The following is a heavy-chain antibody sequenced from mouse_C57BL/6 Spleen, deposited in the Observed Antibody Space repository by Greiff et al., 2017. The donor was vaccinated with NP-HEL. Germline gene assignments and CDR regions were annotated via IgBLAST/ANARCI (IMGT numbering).Heavy chain of an antibody. CDR1: GYTFTDYE. D-gene: IGHD4-1*01. J-gene: IGHJ2*01. V-gene: IGHV1-15*01. Sequence: QVQLQQSGAELVRPGASVTLSCKASGYTFTDYEMHWVKQTPVHGLEWIGAIDPETGGTAYNQKFKGKAILTADKSSSTAYMELRSLTSEDSAVYYCTRDGNWCHYFDYWGQGTTLTVSS. CDR3: TRDGNWCHYFDY. CDR2: IDPETGGT.